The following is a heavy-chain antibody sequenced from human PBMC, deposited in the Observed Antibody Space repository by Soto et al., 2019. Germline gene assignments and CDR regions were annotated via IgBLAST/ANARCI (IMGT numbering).Heavy chain of an antibody. D-gene: IGHD2-2*01. CDR1: GGSISSGGYS. CDR3: ASSRTPQGGFDP. V-gene: IGHV4-30-2*01. Sequence: KTSETLSLTCAVSGGSISSGGYSWSWIRQPPGKGLEWIGYIYHSGSTYYNPSLESRVTISVDRSKNQFSLKLSSVTAADTAVYYCASSRTPQGGFDPWGQGTLVTVSS. CDR2: IYHSGST. J-gene: IGHJ5*02.